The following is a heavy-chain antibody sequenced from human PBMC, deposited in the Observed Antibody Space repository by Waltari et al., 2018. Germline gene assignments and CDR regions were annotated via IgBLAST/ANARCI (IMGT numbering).Heavy chain of an antibody. Sequence: QVQLPESGPGLVKPSETLSLPCTLSDDSFNDYYWCWIRQPPGKGLEWLGYIHYSGSTDSSPSFKSRVTMSIDTSKNQFSLNLSSVSAADTAVYYCARDAATGYFDSWGQGTLVTVSS. V-gene: IGHV4-59*01. D-gene: IGHD1-1*01. J-gene: IGHJ4*02. CDR1: DDSFNDYY. CDR2: IHYSGST. CDR3: ARDAATGYFDS.